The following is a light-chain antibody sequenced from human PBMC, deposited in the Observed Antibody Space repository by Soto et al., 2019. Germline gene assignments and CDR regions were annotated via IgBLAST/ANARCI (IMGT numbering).Light chain of an antibody. CDR1: QSISSY. J-gene: IGKJ4*01. CDR2: AAS. V-gene: IGKV1-39*01. Sequence: DIQMTQSPSSLSATVGDGVTITCRASQSISSYLNWYQQNPGKAPKILIYAASSLQSGVPSRFSGSGSGTDFTLTISSLKPEDFETYYCQQSYSTPPTFGGGTKVDI. CDR3: QQSYSTPPT.